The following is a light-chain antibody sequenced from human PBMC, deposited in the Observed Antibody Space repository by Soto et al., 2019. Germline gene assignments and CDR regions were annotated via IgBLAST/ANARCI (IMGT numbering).Light chain of an antibody. CDR2: DVS. CDR3: SSYAGSYYV. CDR1: SSDVGGYNY. Sequence: QSVLTQPRSVSGSPGQSVTISCTGTSSDVGGYNYVSWYQQHPGKAPKLMIYDVSKRSSGVPARFSGSKSGNTASLTISGLQDEDEADYYCSSYAGSYYVFGTGTKVTVL. V-gene: IGLV2-11*01. J-gene: IGLJ1*01.